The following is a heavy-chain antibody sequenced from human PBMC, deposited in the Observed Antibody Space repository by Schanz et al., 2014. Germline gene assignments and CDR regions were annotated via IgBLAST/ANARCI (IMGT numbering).Heavy chain of an antibody. CDR3: ASSGAGYSSSWDFDY. V-gene: IGHV1-18*01. Sequence: GPEVKEPVASVKVSCQTSGYTFTAYGINWVRQAPGQGLEWIGWISAQTGDTRYAQKMQGRVTMTRDVSSTTAFLELRSLRYDDTAVYYCASSGAGYSSSWDFDYWGQGTLVTVSS. J-gene: IGHJ4*02. D-gene: IGHD6-13*01. CDR1: GYTFTAYG. CDR2: ISAQTGDT.